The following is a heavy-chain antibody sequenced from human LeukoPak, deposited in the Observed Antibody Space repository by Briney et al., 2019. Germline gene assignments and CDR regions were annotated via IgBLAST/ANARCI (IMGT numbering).Heavy chain of an antibody. D-gene: IGHD5-24*01. V-gene: IGHV1-2*02. J-gene: IGHJ4*02. Sequence: ASVKVSCKASGYTFTSYYMHWVRQAPGQGLEWMGWINPNSGGTNYAQKFQGRVTMTRDTSISTAYMGLSRLRSDDTAVYYCARGRDGYNFLNRGEYYYFDYWGQGTLVTVSS. CDR2: INPNSGGT. CDR1: GYTFTSYY. CDR3: ARGRDGYNFLNRGEYYYFDY.